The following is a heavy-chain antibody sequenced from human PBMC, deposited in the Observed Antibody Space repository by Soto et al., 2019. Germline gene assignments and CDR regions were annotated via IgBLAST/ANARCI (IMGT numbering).Heavy chain of an antibody. CDR1: GFTVSSNY. Sequence: PGGSLRLSCAASGFTVSSNYMSWVRQAPGKGLEWVSVIYSGGSTYYADSVKGRFTISRDNSKNTLYLQMSSLRAEDTAVYYCARALGYCSGGSCDAYGMDVWGQGTTVTVSS. CDR2: IYSGGST. CDR3: ARALGYCSGGSCDAYGMDV. V-gene: IGHV3-53*01. D-gene: IGHD2-15*01. J-gene: IGHJ6*02.